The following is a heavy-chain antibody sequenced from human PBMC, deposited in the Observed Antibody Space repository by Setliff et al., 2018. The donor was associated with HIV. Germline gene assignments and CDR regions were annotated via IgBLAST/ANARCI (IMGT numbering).Heavy chain of an antibody. CDR2: INPNSGGT. Sequence: GASVKVSCKASGYTFTDYYIHWVRQAPGQGLEWMGWINPNSGGTNYAQKFQGRVTMTRDTSTSTVYMELSSLRSEDTAVYYCARGALVATIDYFDYWGQGTLVTVSS. CDR3: ARGALVATIDYFDY. D-gene: IGHD5-12*01. CDR1: GYTFTDYY. V-gene: IGHV1-2*02. J-gene: IGHJ4*02.